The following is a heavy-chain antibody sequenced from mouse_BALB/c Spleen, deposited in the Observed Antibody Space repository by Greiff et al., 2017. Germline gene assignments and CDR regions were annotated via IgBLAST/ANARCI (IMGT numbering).Heavy chain of an antibody. D-gene: IGHD2-1*01. CDR2: IDPENGNT. CDR1: GFNIKDYY. CDR3: ARGNYDAMDY. Sequence: EVQLHQSGAELVRPGALVKLSCKASGFNIKDYYMHWVKQRPEQGLEWIGWIDPENGNTIYDPKFQGKASITADTSSNTAYLQLSSLTSEDTAVYYCARGNYDAMDYWGQGTSVTVSS. J-gene: IGHJ4*01. V-gene: IGHV14-1*02.